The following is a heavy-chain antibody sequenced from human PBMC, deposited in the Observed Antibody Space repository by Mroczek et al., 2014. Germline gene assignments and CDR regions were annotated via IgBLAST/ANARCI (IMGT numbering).Heavy chain of an antibody. J-gene: IGHJ6*02. Sequence: EVQLVESGGGLVQPGGSLRLSCAASGFTFSSYAMSWVRQAPGKGLEWVSAISGSGGSTYYADSVKGRFTISRDNSKNTLYLQMNSLRAEDTAVYYCASLGAAAGRFVYYYYGMDVWGQGTTGHRLL. CDR1: GFTFSSYA. CDR2: ISGSGGST. D-gene: IGHD6-13*01. CDR3: ASLGAAAGRFVYYYYGMDV. V-gene: IGHV3-23*04.